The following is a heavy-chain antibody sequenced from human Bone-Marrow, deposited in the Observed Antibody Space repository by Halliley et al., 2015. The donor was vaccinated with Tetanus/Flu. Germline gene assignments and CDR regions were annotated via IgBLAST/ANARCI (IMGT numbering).Heavy chain of an antibody. CDR2: ST. CDR3: ARHLPYSSGWYDY. D-gene: IGHD6-19*01. V-gene: IGHV4-61*07. Sequence: STNYNRSLKRRVTISVDTSKNQFSLKLNSVTAADTAVYYCARHLPYSSGWYDYWGQGSLV. J-gene: IGHJ4*02.